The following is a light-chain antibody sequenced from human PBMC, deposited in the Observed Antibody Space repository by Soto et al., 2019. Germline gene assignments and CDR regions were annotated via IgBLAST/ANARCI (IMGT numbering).Light chain of an antibody. CDR3: CSYTTSSTLV. Sequence: QSVLTQPASVSGSPGQSITISCTGTSSDVGTYNHVSWYQQHPGKAPQLIIYEVSSRPSGLSNRFSASKSGNTASLTISGLQAEDEADYYCCSYTTSSTLVFGTGTKVTVL. V-gene: IGLV2-14*01. J-gene: IGLJ1*01. CDR1: SSDVGTYNH. CDR2: EVS.